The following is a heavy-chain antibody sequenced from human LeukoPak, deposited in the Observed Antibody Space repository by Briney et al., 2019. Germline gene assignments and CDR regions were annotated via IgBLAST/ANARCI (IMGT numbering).Heavy chain of an antibody. CDR3: ARALGQQRWLQPIDY. Sequence: ASVKVSCKASGGTFSSYAISWVRQAPGQGLEWMGGIIPIFGTANYAQKFQGRVTITADESTSTAYMELSSLRSEDTAVYYCARALGQQRWLQPIDYWGQGTLVTVSS. D-gene: IGHD5-24*01. CDR2: IIPIFGTA. J-gene: IGHJ4*02. V-gene: IGHV1-69*13. CDR1: GGTFSSYA.